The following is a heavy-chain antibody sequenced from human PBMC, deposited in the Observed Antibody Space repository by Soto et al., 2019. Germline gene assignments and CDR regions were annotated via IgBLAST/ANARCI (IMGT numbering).Heavy chain of an antibody. V-gene: IGHV1-69*12. CDR1: GGTFSSYA. Sequence: QVQLVQSGAEVKKPGSSVKVSCKASGGTFSSYAISWVRQAPGQGLEWMGGIIPMFGTADYAQKFQGRATITADESTSTAYMELSSLRSDDTAVYYCATMKGGSQYYYSGMDVWGQGTTVTVSS. J-gene: IGHJ6*02. CDR3: ATMKGGSQYYYSGMDV. D-gene: IGHD3-10*01. CDR2: IIPMFGTA.